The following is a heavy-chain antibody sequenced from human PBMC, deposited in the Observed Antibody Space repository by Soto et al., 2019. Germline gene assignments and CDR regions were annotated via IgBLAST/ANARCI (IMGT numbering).Heavy chain of an antibody. V-gene: IGHV3-48*02. CDR1: GFTFSSYS. Sequence: SLRLSCAASGFTFSSYSMNWVRQAPGKGLEWVSYISSSSSTIYYADSVKGRFTISRDNAKNSLYLQMNSLRDEDTAVYYCAREGSPTSYCSSTSCYSMDVWGQGTTVTVSS. J-gene: IGHJ6*02. CDR3: AREGSPTSYCSSTSCYSMDV. D-gene: IGHD2-2*01. CDR2: ISSSSSTI.